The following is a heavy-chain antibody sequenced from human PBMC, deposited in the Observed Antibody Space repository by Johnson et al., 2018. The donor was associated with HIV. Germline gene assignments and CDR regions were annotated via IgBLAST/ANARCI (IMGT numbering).Heavy chain of an antibody. Sequence: LVESGGGLVQPGRSLRLSCAASGFTFNDYAMHWVRQAPGKGLEWVSGISWNSDTIVYADSVKGRLTISRDNAKNSLYLQMNSLRAEDTALFYCAKGTGDKGTIPEDAFDIWGQGTMVTVSS. CDR3: AKGTGDKGTIPEDAFDI. CDR2: ISWNSDTI. J-gene: IGHJ3*02. V-gene: IGHV3-9*01. D-gene: IGHD7-27*01. CDR1: GFTFNDYA.